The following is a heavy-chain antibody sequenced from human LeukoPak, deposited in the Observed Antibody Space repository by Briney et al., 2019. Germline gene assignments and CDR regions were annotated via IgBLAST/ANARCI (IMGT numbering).Heavy chain of an antibody. CDR2: VSYDGINK. D-gene: IGHD3-22*01. CDR1: GFTFNNYA. J-gene: IGHJ4*02. Sequence: GRSLRLSCAASGFTFNNYAMHWVRQAPGKGLEWVAVVSYDGINKYYADSVKGRFTISRDNSKNTLYLQMNSLRAEDTAVYYCARDYYDSSGYPAYYFDYWGQGTLVTVSS. V-gene: IGHV3-30-3*01. CDR3: ARDYYDSSGYPAYYFDY.